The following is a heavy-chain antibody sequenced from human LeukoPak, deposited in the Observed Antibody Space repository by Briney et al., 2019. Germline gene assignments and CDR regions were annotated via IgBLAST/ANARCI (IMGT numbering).Heavy chain of an antibody. Sequence: RGESLKISCKGSGYSFTSYWVGWVRQMPGEGLEWMGIIYRGDSDTRYSPSFQGQVTISADKSISTAYLQWSSLKASDTAMYYCARQGDYGSGSDPLDYYYYMDVWGKGTTVTVSS. J-gene: IGHJ6*03. V-gene: IGHV5-51*01. D-gene: IGHD3-10*01. CDR1: GYSFTSYW. CDR2: IYRGDSDT. CDR3: ARQGDYGSGSDPLDYYYYMDV.